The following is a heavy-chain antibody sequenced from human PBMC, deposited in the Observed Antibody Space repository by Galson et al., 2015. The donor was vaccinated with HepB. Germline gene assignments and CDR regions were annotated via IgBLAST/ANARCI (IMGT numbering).Heavy chain of an antibody. CDR3: ARQGYYYDSSGYYPINHAFDI. CDR1: GYTFTSYY. Sequence: SVKVSCKASGYTFTSYYMHWVRQAPGQGLEWMGIINPSGGSTSYAQKFQGRVTMTRDTSTSTVYMELSSLRSEVTAVYYCARQGYYYDSSGYYPINHAFDIWGQGTMVTVSS. V-gene: IGHV1-46*03. J-gene: IGHJ3*02. D-gene: IGHD3-22*01. CDR2: INPSGGST.